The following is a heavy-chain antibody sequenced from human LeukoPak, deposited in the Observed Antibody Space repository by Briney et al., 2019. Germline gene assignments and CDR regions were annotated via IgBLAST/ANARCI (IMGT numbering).Heavy chain of an antibody. CDR1: GGSISSSSYY. CDR2: IYYSGST. CDR3: AVYCSSTSCYISEDFDY. Sequence: PSETLSLTCTASGGSISSSSYYWGWIRQPPGKGLEWIGSIYYSGSTYYNPSLKSRVTISVDTSKNQFSLKLSSVTAADTAVYYCAVYCSSTSCYISEDFDYWGQGTLVTVSS. D-gene: IGHD2-2*02. J-gene: IGHJ4*02. V-gene: IGHV4-39*01.